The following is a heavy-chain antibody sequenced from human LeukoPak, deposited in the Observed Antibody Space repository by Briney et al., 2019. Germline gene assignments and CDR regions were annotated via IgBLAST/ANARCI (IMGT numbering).Heavy chain of an antibody. CDR1: GFTFSVYW. CDR2: IKEDGSEK. CDR3: ARGGSWFAP. V-gene: IGHV3-7*01. D-gene: IGHD3-10*01. Sequence: GGSLRLSCVASGFTFSVYWMSWVRQAPGKGLEWVANIKEDGSEKYYVDSVKGRFTISRDNAKNSLYLQMSRLRAEDTAVYYCARGGSWFAPWGQGTLVTVSS. J-gene: IGHJ5*02.